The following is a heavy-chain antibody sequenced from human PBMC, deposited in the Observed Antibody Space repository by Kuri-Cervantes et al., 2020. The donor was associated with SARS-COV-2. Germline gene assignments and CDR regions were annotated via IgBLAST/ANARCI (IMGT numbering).Heavy chain of an antibody. J-gene: IGHJ4*02. D-gene: IGHD3-22*01. CDR2: INHSGST. Sequence: SETLSLTCAVSGGSFSGGYSWSWIRQPPGKGLEWIGYINHSGSTNYNPSLKSRVTISVDTSKNQFSLKLSSVTAADTAVYYCARGGSMIVVRRYFDYWGQGTLVTVSS. CDR3: ARGGSMIVVRRYFDY. CDR1: GGSFSGGYS. V-gene: IGHV4-34*01.